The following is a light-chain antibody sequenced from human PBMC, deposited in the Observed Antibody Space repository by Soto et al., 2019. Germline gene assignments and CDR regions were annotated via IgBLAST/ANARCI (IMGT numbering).Light chain of an antibody. CDR1: QSVSSN. CDR2: GAS. V-gene: IGKV3-20*01. CDR3: QQYGSSPLT. Sequence: DIVMTQSPATLSVSQGERATLSCRASQSVSSNLAWYQQKPGQAPRLLIYGASTRATGIPDRFSGSGSGTDFTLTISRLEPEDFAVYYCQQYGSSPLTFGGGTKVDIK. J-gene: IGKJ4*01.